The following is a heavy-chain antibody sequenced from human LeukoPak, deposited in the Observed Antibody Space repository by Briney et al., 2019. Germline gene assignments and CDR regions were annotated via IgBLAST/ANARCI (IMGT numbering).Heavy chain of an antibody. CDR1: GGSVSSYY. D-gene: IGHD3-10*01. V-gene: IGHV4-59*02. CDR3: AIDMYGSGSFLPESP. Sequence: SETLSLTCTFSGGSVSSYYWSWIRQPPGKGLEWTGYIYYSGSTDYNPSLKTRVTMSVDKSKNQFSLKLTSVTAADTAVYYCAIDMYGSGSFLPESPRGQGTLVTVSS. CDR2: IYYSGST. J-gene: IGHJ5*02.